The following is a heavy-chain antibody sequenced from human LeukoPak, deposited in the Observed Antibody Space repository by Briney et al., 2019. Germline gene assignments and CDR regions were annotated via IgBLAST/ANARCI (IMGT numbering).Heavy chain of an antibody. CDR1: GFTFSSYS. CDR3: ARYTGRFDY. J-gene: IGHJ4*02. CDR2: ISSSTSTI. Sequence: PGGSLRLSCAASGFTFSSYSMNWVRQAPGKGLEWVSYISSSTSTIYYADSVKGRFTISRDNAKKSLYLQMNSLRAEDTAVYYCARYTGRFDYWGQGTLVTVSS. D-gene: IGHD2-2*02. V-gene: IGHV3-48*04.